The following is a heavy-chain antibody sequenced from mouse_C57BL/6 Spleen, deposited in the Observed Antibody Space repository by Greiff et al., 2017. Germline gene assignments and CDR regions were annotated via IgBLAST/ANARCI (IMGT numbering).Heavy chain of an antibody. CDR3: AREGGDGPYYFDD. J-gene: IGHJ2*01. CDR1: GFTFSDYY. D-gene: IGHD2-3*01. Sequence: EVQLVESEGGLVQPGSSMKLSCTASGFTFSDYYMAWVRQVPEKGLEWVANINYDGSSTYYLDSLKSRFIISKDNAKNILYLQMSSLKSEDTATYYCAREGGDGPYYFDDWGQGTTLTVSS. CDR2: INYDGSST. V-gene: IGHV5-16*01.